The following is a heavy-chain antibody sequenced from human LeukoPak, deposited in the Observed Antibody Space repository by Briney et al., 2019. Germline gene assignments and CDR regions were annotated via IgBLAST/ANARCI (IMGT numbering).Heavy chain of an antibody. J-gene: IGHJ4*02. D-gene: IGHD3-22*01. V-gene: IGHV3-9*01. CDR2: ISWNSGSI. Sequence: PGGSLRLSCAASGFTFDDYAMHWVRQAPGKGLEWVSGISWNSGSIGYADSVKGRFTISRDNAKDSLYLQMNSLRAEDTALYYCAKDSGAYYYDSSGYYYFDYWGQGTLVTVSS. CDR1: GFTFDDYA. CDR3: AKDSGAYYYDSSGYYYFDY.